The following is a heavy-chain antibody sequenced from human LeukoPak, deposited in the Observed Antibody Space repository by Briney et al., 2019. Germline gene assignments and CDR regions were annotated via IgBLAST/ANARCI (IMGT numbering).Heavy chain of an antibody. J-gene: IGHJ4*02. Sequence: ASVKLSCKASGYTFTGYYMLWVRQAPGQGLEWMGWINPNSGGTNYAQKFQGRVTMTRDTSISTAYTELSRLRSDDTAVYYCATVGATGIYFDYWGQGTLVTVSS. CDR3: ATVGATGIYFDY. CDR1: GYTFTGYY. V-gene: IGHV1-2*02. CDR2: INPNSGGT. D-gene: IGHD1-26*01.